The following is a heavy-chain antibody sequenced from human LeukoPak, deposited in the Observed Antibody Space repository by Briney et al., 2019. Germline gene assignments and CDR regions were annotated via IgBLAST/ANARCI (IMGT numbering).Heavy chain of an antibody. J-gene: IGHJ1*01. CDR2: IYHSGST. D-gene: IGHD6-13*01. CDR3: ARGKTAAGGYFQH. V-gene: IGHV4-34*01. CDR1: GGSFSGYY. Sequence: PSETLSLTCAVYGGSFSGYYWSWIRQPPGKGLEWIGEIYHSGSTNYNPSLKSRVTISVDKSKNQFSLKLSSVTAADTAVYYCARGKTAAGGYFQHWGQGTLVTVSS.